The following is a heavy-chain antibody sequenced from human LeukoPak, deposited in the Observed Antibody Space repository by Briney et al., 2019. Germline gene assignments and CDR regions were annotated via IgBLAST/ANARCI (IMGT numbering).Heavy chain of an antibody. D-gene: IGHD2-15*01. Sequence: GGSLRLSCAASGFTFSSYSMNWVRQAPGKGLEWVSSISSSSSYIYYADSVKGRFTISRDNAKNSLYLQMNSLRAEDAAVYYCARVGYCSGGSCYRVGGMDVWGQGTTVTVSS. V-gene: IGHV3-21*04. J-gene: IGHJ6*02. CDR1: GFTFSSYS. CDR3: ARVGYCSGGSCYRVGGMDV. CDR2: ISSSSSYI.